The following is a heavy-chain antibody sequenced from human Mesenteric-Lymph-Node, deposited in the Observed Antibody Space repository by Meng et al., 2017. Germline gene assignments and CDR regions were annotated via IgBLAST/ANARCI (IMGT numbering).Heavy chain of an antibody. D-gene: IGHD4-17*01. V-gene: IGHV1-3*01. CDR1: GYTFTSYA. Sequence: ASVKVSCKASGYTFTSYAMHWVRQAPGQRLEWMGWINAGNGNTKYSQKFQGRVTITADKSTSTAYMELSSLRSEDTAVYYCARIDDYGDYMSGNGMDVWGQGTTVTVSS. CDR3: ARIDDYGDYMSGNGMDV. CDR2: INAGNGNT. J-gene: IGHJ6*02.